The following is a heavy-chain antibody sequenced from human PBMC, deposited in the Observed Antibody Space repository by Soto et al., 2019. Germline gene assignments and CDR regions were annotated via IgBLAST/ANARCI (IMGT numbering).Heavy chain of an antibody. CDR1: GFTFSSYW. Sequence: EVQLVESGGGLVQPGGSLRLSCAASGFTFSSYWMSWVRQAPGKGLEWVANIKQDGSEKYYVDSVKGRFTISRDNAKNALYLQMNSLRAEDTAVYYGTRYYDSSGYWSFFGRSAKSWFDPWGQGTLVTGSS. CDR2: IKQDGSEK. J-gene: IGHJ5*02. CDR3: TRYYDSSGYWSFFGRSAKSWFDP. D-gene: IGHD3-22*01. V-gene: IGHV3-7*01.